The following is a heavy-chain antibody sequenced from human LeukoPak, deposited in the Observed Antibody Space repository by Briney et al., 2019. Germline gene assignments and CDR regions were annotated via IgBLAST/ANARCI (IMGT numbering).Heavy chain of an antibody. Sequence: GASVKVSCKASGGTFSSYAISWVRQAPGQGLEWMGRIIPILGIANYAQQFQGRVTITADKSTSTAYMELSSRRSEDTAVYYCARGVAGANFDYWGQGTLVTVSS. CDR1: GGTFSSYA. CDR2: IIPILGIA. V-gene: IGHV1-69*04. J-gene: IGHJ4*02. D-gene: IGHD6-19*01. CDR3: ARGVAGANFDY.